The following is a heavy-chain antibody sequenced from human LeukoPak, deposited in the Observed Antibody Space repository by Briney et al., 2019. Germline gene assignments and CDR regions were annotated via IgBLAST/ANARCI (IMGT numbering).Heavy chain of an antibody. Sequence: ASVKVSCKASGYTFTSYGISWVRQAPGQGLEWMGWISAYNGNTNYAQKLQGRVTMTTDTSTSTAYMELRSLRSDDTAVYYCARDYPPKGSGSWYFYYYGMDVWGQGTTVTVSS. J-gene: IGHJ6*02. CDR2: ISAYNGNT. D-gene: IGHD6-13*01. CDR3: ARDYPPKGSGSWYFYYYGMDV. CDR1: GYTFTSYG. V-gene: IGHV1-18*01.